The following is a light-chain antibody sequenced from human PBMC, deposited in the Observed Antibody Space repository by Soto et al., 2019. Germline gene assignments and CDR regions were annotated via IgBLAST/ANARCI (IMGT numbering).Light chain of an antibody. J-gene: IGKJ4*01. CDR1: QDINSY. CDR3: QQTRSYPST. CDR2: EAS. Sequence: IQLTQSPSSLSASIGDRVTITCRASQDINSYLAWYQQKPGKAPNLLIYEASILQRGVPSRFSGSISGTDFTLTISSLQAEDFATYFCQQTRSYPSTFGGGTKVDIK. V-gene: IGKV1-9*01.